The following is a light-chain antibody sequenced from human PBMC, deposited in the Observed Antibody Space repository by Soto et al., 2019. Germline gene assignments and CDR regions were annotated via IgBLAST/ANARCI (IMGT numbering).Light chain of an antibody. CDR2: APS. J-gene: IGKJ5*01. CDR3: QQSYSTSIT. V-gene: IGKV1-39*01. Sequence: DIRMTQSPSSLSASVGDRVTITCRASQSISSYLNWYQQKPGKAPKLLIYAPSSLQSGVPSRFSGGGSGTDFTLTISSLQPEDFATYYCQQSYSTSITFGKGTRLEIK. CDR1: QSISSY.